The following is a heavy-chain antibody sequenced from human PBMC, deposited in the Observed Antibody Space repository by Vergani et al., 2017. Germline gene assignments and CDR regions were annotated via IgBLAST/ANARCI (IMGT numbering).Heavy chain of an antibody. CDR1: GFTFDDYA. CDR3: AKDIMASYDSWSGSDY. CDR2: ISWNSGSI. Sequence: EVQLVESGGGLVQPGRSLRLSCAASGFTFDDYAMHWVRQAPGKGLEWVSGISWNSGSIGYADSVKGRFTISRDNAKNSLYLQMNSLRAEDTALYYCAKDIMASYDSWSGSDYWGQGTLVTVSS. J-gene: IGHJ4*02. D-gene: IGHD3-3*01. V-gene: IGHV3-9*01.